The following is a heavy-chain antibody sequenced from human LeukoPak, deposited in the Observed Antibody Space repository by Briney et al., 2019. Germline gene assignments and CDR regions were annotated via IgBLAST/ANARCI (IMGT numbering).Heavy chain of an antibody. CDR3: ARGVYIAAAQYGY. CDR1: GGSISSYY. Sequence: ASETLSLTCTVSGGSISSYYWSWIRQPPGKGLEWIGYIYYSGTTNYNLSLKSRVTISVDTSKNQFSLKLSSVTAADTAVYYCARGVYIAAAQYGYWGQGTLVTVSS. V-gene: IGHV4-59*13. J-gene: IGHJ4*02. CDR2: IYYSGTT. D-gene: IGHD6-13*01.